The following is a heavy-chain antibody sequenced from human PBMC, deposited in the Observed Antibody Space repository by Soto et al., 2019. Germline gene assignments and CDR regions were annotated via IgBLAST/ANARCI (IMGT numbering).Heavy chain of an antibody. J-gene: IGHJ6*02. Sequence: QVQLVQSGAEVKKPGASVKVSCKASGYTFTSYDINWVRQATGQGLEWMGWMNPNSGNTGYAQKFQGRVTMTRNTSISTAYMELSSLRFEDTAVYYCARGTYYDFWSGYYDYYGMDVWGQGPTVTVSS. CDR3: ARGTYYDFWSGYYDYYGMDV. CDR2: MNPNSGNT. CDR1: GYTFTSYD. D-gene: IGHD3-3*01. V-gene: IGHV1-8*01.